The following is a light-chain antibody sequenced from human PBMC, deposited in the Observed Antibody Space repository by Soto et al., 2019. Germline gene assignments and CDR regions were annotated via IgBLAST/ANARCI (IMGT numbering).Light chain of an antibody. V-gene: IGKV3-20*01. J-gene: IGKJ1*01. CDR3: QNYTTHTKT. CDR2: GAS. Sequence: EVVLKLSPGALSLSPGERATLSCRASQSVFNNHIGWYQQKPGQAPRRLIFGASFRATGIPDKFRGSGCGKRVYPTILPLHPAACAASCRQNYTTHTKTLGQGNKLDIK. CDR1: QSVFNNH.